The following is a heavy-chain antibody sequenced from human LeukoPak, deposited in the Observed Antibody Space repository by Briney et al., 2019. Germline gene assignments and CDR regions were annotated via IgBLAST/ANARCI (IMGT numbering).Heavy chain of an antibody. D-gene: IGHD2-21*02. CDR3: ARLVVVTAKAFDI. J-gene: IGHJ3*02. CDR1: GYSFTSYW. V-gene: IGHV5-51*01. Sequence: GESLKISCKGSGYSFTSYWIGWGRQMPGKGLEWMGIIYPGDSDTRYSPSFQGQVTISADKSISTAYLQWSSLKASDTAMYYCARLVVVTAKAFDIWGQGTMVTVSS. CDR2: IYPGDSDT.